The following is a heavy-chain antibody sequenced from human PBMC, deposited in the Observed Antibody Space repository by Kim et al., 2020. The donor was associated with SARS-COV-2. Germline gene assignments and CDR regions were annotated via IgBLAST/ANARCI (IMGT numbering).Heavy chain of an antibody. Sequence: GGSLRLSCAASGFTFSSYGMHWVRQAPGKGLEWVAVIWYDGSNKYYADSVNGRFTISRDNSKNTLYLQMNSLRAEDTAVYYCARDDCSGGSCRLDYWGQGTLVTVSS. CDR2: IWYDGSNK. V-gene: IGHV3-33*01. CDR1: GFTFSSYG. J-gene: IGHJ4*02. D-gene: IGHD2-15*01. CDR3: ARDDCSGGSCRLDY.